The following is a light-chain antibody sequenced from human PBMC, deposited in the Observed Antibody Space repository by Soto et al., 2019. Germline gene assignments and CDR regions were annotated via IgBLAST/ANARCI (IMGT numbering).Light chain of an antibody. CDR3: QQYDSYSLT. Sequence: ENQTARSPSTLSASGGDRVTSTSRASQSISSWLAWYQQKPGKAPKFLIYDVSTLESGVPSRFSGSGSGTEFTLTISSLQPEDFATYYCQQYDSYSLTFGGGTKV. J-gene: IGKJ4*01. CDR2: DVS. V-gene: IGKV1-5*01. CDR1: QSISSW.